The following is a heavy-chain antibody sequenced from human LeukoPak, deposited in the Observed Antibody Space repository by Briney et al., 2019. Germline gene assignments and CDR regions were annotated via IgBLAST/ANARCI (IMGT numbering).Heavy chain of an antibody. J-gene: IGHJ4*02. Sequence: GGSLRLSCAASGFTFSDYYMSWIRQAPGKGLEWVSYISSSGSTIYYADSVKGRFTISRDNAKNSLYLQMNSLRAVDTAVYYCARNIVVVPAAPYFDYWGQGTLVTVSS. D-gene: IGHD2-2*01. V-gene: IGHV3-11*04. CDR2: ISSSGSTI. CDR3: ARNIVVVPAAPYFDY. CDR1: GFTFSDYY.